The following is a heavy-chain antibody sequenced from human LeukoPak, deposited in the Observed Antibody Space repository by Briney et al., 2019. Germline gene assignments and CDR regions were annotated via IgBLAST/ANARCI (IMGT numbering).Heavy chain of an antibody. V-gene: IGHV4-34*01. D-gene: IGHD3-10*01. CDR2: INHSGST. Sequence: SETLSLTCAVYGGSFSGYYWSWIRQPPGKGLEWIGEINHSGSTNYNPSLKSRVTISVDTSKNQFSLKLSPATAADTAVYYCARGGSRLLWFGEPQRYYFDYWGQGTLVTVSS. CDR3: ARGGSRLLWFGEPQRYYFDY. CDR1: GGSFSGYY. J-gene: IGHJ4*02.